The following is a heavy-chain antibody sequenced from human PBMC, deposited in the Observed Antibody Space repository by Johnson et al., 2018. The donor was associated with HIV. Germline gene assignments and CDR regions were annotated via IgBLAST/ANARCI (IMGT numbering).Heavy chain of an antibody. J-gene: IGHJ3*02. CDR2: ISYDGSNK. CDR3: AREPLGMGSDYYRRTAAHAFDI. V-gene: IGHV3-30*04. CDR1: GFTFSSYA. D-gene: IGHD3-22*01. Sequence: QVQLVESGGGVVQPGRSLRLSCAASGFTFSSYAMHWVRQAPGKGLEWVAVISYDGSNKYYADSVKGRFTISRDNSKNTLYLQMNSLRAEDTAVYYCAREPLGMGSDYYRRTAAHAFDIWGQGTMVTVSS.